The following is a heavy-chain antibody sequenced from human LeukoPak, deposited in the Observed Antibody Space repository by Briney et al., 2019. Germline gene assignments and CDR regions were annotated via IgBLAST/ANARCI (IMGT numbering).Heavy chain of an antibody. D-gene: IGHD2-8*02. CDR2: IYSSGST. V-gene: IGHV4-4*07. CDR1: GGSMSTYY. CDR3: ARMFCTDSTCYSYFDY. J-gene: IGHJ4*02. Sequence: PSETLSLTCTVSGGSMSTYYWTWIRQPAGKGLEWIGRIYSSGSTNYNPSLKSRVTMSIDTSKNQFSLRLNSVTAADTAVYYCARMFCTDSTCYSYFDYWGQGTLVTVSS.